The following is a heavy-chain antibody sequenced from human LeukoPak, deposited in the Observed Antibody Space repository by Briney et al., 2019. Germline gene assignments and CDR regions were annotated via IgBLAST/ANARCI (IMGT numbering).Heavy chain of an antibody. J-gene: IGHJ3*02. CDR3: ARDPGYCSGGSCFAFDI. D-gene: IGHD2-15*01. Sequence: GGSLRLSCAASGFTFSSYGMHWVRQAPGKGLEWVAVIWYDGSNKYYADSVKGRFTISRDNSKNTLYPQMNSLRAEDTAVYYCARDPGYCSGGSCFAFDIWGQGTMVTVSS. V-gene: IGHV3-33*01. CDR2: IWYDGSNK. CDR1: GFTFSSYG.